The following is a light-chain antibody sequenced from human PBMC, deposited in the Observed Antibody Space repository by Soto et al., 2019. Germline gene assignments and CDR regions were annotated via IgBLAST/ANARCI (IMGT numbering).Light chain of an antibody. CDR3: AAWDGSLNVVL. J-gene: IGLJ3*02. CDR2: NEN. V-gene: IGLV1-44*01. CDR1: YYNIGTNT. Sequence: QSVLTHPPSASGTPGQRVTISCSGSYYNIGTNTVNWYQQLPGAAPKLLIYNENQRPSGVPDRFSGSKSGTSASLAIGGLQSEDAADYYCAAWDGSLNVVLFGGGTKVTVL.